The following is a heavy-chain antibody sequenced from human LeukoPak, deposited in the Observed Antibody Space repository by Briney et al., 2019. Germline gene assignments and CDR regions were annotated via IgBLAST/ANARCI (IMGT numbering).Heavy chain of an antibody. CDR3: ARIPYSSGWHFDY. CDR1: GDSISSSSYY. J-gene: IGHJ4*02. Sequence: AETLSLPCTVSGDSISSSSYYCGWSRQPPGKGLGWDGSFYYSGSTYYNPSLKSRVTISVDTSKNQFSLKLSSVTAADTAVYYCARIPYSSGWHFDYWGQGTLVTVSS. D-gene: IGHD6-19*01. V-gene: IGHV4-39*01. CDR2: FYYSGST.